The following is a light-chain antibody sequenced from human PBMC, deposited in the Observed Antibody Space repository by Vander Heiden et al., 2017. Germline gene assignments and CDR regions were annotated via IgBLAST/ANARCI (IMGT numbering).Light chain of an antibody. CDR1: SRDIGDHDH. CDR3: CSYTRSSTLV. Sequence: QSALTQHESVSGSPGQSNTITCTGTSRDIGDHDHVSMYQQHPCKVPNVIIYEVSKRPSGVSNRFSGSKSGNTASLTISGLQAEDDADYYCCSYTRSSTLVFGTGTKVTAL. J-gene: IGLJ1*01. CDR2: EVS. V-gene: IGLV2-14*01.